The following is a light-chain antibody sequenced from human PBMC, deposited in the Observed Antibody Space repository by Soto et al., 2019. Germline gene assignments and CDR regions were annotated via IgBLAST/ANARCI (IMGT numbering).Light chain of an antibody. CDR3: CSYAGSSVV. Sequence: QSALTQPASVSGSPGQSITISCTGTSSDVGSYNLVSWYQHHPGKAPKLMIYEVTKRPSGVSNRFSGSKSGNTASLTISGLQAEDEADYHCCSYAGSSVVFGGGTKVTVL. J-gene: IGLJ2*01. CDR2: EVT. CDR1: SSDVGSYNL. V-gene: IGLV2-23*02.